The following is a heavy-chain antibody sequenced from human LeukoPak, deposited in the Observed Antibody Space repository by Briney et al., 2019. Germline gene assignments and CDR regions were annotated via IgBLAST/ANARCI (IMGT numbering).Heavy chain of an antibody. CDR1: RFTFSDYW. CDR2: IKPDGSEK. CDR3: ARDGGYCSGGSCYWSPNWYFDL. Sequence: PGGSLRLSCAASRFTFSDYWMSWVRQAPGKGLEWVANIKPDGSEKDYVDSVKGRFTISRDNAKNSLYLQMNSLRAEDTAVYYCARDGGYCSGGSCYWSPNWYFDLWGRGTLVTVSS. D-gene: IGHD2-15*01. V-gene: IGHV3-7*03. J-gene: IGHJ2*01.